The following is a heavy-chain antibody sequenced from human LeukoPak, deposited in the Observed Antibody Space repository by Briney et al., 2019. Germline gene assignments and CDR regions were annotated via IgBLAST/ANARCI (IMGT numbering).Heavy chain of an antibody. V-gene: IGHV1-2*02. CDR1: GYTFTGYX. J-gene: IGHJ4*02. CDR2: INPNSGGT. CDR3: ARDLQXLGXFDY. Sequence: SCKAXGYTFTGYXXHWVRQAPGXGLEWXGWINPNSGGTNYAQKFQGRVTMTRDTSISTAYMELSRLRSDDTAVYYCARDLQXLGXFDYWGQGTLVTVSS. D-gene: IGHD6-13*01.